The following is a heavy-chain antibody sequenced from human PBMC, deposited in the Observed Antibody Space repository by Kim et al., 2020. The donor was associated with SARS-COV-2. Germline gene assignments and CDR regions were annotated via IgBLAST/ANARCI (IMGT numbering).Heavy chain of an antibody. CDR2: TRNKANSYTT. CDR3: ASLRLGELSPLDY. CDR1: GFTFSDHY. J-gene: IGHJ4*02. V-gene: IGHV3-72*01. Sequence: LSLTCAASGFTFSDHYMDWVRQAPGKGLEWVGRTRNKANSYTTEYAASVKGRFTISRDDSKNSLYLQMNSLKTEDTAVYYCASLRLGELSPLDYWGQGTLVTVSS. D-gene: IGHD3-16*02.